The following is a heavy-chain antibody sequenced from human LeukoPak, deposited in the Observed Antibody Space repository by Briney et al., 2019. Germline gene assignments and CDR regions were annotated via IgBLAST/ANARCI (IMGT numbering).Heavy chain of an antibody. CDR1: GGTFSSYA. CDR3: ARGTTGAFDI. D-gene: IGHD1-14*01. Sequence: ASVKVSCKASGGTFSSYAISWVRQAPGQGLEWMGWISAYSGNTNYAQKLQGRVTMTTDTSTSTAYMELRSLRSDDTAVYYCARGTTGAFDIWGQGTMVTVSS. V-gene: IGHV1-18*01. CDR2: ISAYSGNT. J-gene: IGHJ3*02.